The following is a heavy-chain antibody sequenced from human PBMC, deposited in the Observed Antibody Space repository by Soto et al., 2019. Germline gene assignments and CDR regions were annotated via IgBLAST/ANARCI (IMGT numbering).Heavy chain of an antibody. V-gene: IGHV3-30-3*01. CDR3: ARDRVYYGSGKACWFDP. J-gene: IGHJ5*02. D-gene: IGHD3-10*01. CDR1: EFTFSSYA. CDR2: IAYDGSNK. Sequence: QVQLAESGGGAVQPGRSLRLSCAASEFTFSSYAMHWVRQAPGKGLEWVAVIAYDGSNKYYADSVKGRFTTSGNNSKNTLYLQMNSLRAEDTAVYYCARDRVYYGSGKACWFDPWGQGTLVTVSS.